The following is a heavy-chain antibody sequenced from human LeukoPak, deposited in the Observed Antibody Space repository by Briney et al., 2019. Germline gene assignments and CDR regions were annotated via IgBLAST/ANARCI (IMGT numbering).Heavy chain of an antibody. CDR2: DSGYDT. Sequence: GGSLRLSCAASGFTINTHYMNWVRQAPGKGLEWVACDSGYDTYYADSVKGRFTISRDNSNNTVFLQLRNVRVEDTAVYYCARRGGYSGQDFGGGVEGYFDYWGQGNVVAVSS. V-gene: IGHV3-53*01. CDR1: GFTINTHY. CDR3: ARRGGYSGQDFGGGVEGYFDY. D-gene: IGHD5-12*01. J-gene: IGHJ4*02.